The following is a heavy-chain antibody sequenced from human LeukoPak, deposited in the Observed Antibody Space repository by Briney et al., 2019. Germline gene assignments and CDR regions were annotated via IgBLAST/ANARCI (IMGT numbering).Heavy chain of an antibody. V-gene: IGHV1-8*01. Sequence: ASVKVSCKASGYTFTSSDINWVRQATGQGLEWMGWMNPNSGNTGYAQKFQGRVTMTRNTSISTAYMELSSLRSEDTAVYYCARGVIAAAGTGSGFDPWGQGTLVTVSS. CDR1: GYTFTSSD. J-gene: IGHJ5*02. D-gene: IGHD6-13*01. CDR3: ARGVIAAAGTGSGFDP. CDR2: MNPNSGNT.